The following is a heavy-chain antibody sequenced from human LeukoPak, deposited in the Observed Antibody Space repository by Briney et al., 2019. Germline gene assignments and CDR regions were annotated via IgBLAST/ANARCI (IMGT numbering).Heavy chain of an antibody. J-gene: IGHJ4*02. Sequence: GGSLRLSCAASGFTFSSFAMSWVRQAPGKGLEWVLGISGSGGSTYYADSVKGRFTISRDNSKNTLYLQMNSLRAEDTAVYYCAKDLTSGWYYFDYWGQGTLVTVSS. CDR3: AKDLTSGWYYFDY. V-gene: IGHV3-23*01. CDR2: ISGSGGST. CDR1: GFTFSSFA. D-gene: IGHD6-19*01.